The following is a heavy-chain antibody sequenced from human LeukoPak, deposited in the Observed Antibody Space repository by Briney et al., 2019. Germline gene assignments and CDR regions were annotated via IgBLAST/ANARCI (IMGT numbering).Heavy chain of an antibody. Sequence: GGSLRLSCAASGFTFSSYSMNWVRQAPGKGLEWTSYITTSGGAKNYADSVKGRFTISRDNAKNSLYLQMNSLRDEDTAVYYCARAPVGLKADAFDVWGQGTMVTVSS. J-gene: IGHJ3*01. CDR1: GFTFSSYS. V-gene: IGHV3-48*02. D-gene: IGHD1-26*01. CDR3: ARAPVGLKADAFDV. CDR2: ITTSGGAK.